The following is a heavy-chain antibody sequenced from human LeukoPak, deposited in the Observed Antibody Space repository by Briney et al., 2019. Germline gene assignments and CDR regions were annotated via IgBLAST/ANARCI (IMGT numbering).Heavy chain of an antibody. CDR2: FDPEEGET. J-gene: IGHJ4*02. Sequence: ASVKVSCKVSGYALSGLSMHWVRQAPGKGLEWMGGFDPEEGETIYAQKFQGRVTLTEDTARNTAYMELSSLRPEDTAVYYCATVDVWSQPFFDYWGQGTLVTVSS. CDR1: GYALSGLS. CDR3: ATVDVWSQPFFDY. V-gene: IGHV1-24*01. D-gene: IGHD2-2*01.